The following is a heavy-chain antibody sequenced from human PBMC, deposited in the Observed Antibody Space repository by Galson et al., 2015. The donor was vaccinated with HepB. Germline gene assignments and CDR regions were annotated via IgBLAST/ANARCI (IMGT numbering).Heavy chain of an antibody. J-gene: IGHJ4*02. CDR3: ARATGTTYGLWSRVLDY. D-gene: IGHD1-1*01. CDR2: INAGNGNT. V-gene: IGHV1-3*01. Sequence: SVKVSCKASGYTFTSYAMHWVRQAPGQRLEWMGWINAGNGNTKYSQKFQGRVTITRDTSASTAYMELSSLRSEDTAVYYCARATGTTYGLWSRVLDYWGQGTLVTVSS. CDR1: GYTFTSYA.